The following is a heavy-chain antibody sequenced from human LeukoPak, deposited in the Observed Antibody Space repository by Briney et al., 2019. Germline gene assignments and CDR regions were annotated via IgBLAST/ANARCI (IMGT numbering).Heavy chain of an antibody. CDR2: ISGSDDDT. J-gene: IGHJ4*02. CDR1: GFTFSNRA. V-gene: IGHV3-23*01. Sequence: PGGSLRLSCAASGFTFSNRAMSWVRQAPGKGLEWVSAISGSDDDTYYADSVKGRFTISRDNSKNTLYLQTNSLRAEDTALYYCAKAGANYYGSTSSFDYWAREPWSPSPQ. CDR3: AKAGANYYGSTSSFDY. D-gene: IGHD3-10*01.